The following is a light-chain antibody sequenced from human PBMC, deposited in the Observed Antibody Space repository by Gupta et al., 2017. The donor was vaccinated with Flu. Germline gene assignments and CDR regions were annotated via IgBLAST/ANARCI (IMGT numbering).Light chain of an antibody. V-gene: IGKV3-11*01. CDR3: QQRSNWPVS. CDR1: QSVSTY. J-gene: IGKJ3*01. Sequence: PATLSLSPGERATLSCRASQSVSTYLAWYQQKPGQAPRLLIYDASNRATGIPARFSGSGSGTDFTLTISSLEPEDFAVYYCQQRSNWPVSFGPGTKVDIK. CDR2: DAS.